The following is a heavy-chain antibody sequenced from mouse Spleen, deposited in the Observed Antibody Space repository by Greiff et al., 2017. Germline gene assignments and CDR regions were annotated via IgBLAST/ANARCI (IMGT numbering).Heavy chain of an antibody. CDR3: ARHRLTTVPSYWYFDV. V-gene: IGHV5-9-3*01. D-gene: IGHD1-1*01. Sequence: EVQRVESGGGLVKPGGSLKLSCAASGFTFSSYAMSWVRQTPEKRLEWVATISSGGGNTYYPDSVKGRFTISRDNAKNTLYLQMSSLKSEDTAMYYCARHRLTTVPSYWYFDVWGAGTTVTVSS. J-gene: IGHJ1*01. CDR2: ISSGGGNT. CDR1: GFTFSSYA.